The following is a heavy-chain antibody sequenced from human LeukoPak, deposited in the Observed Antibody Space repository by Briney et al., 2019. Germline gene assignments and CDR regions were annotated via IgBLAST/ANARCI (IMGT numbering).Heavy chain of an antibody. J-gene: IGHJ4*02. V-gene: IGHV1-46*04. CDR2: INPSGGYP. CDR3: ARAPAHLDY. Sequence: GASVKVSCKASVYTFTSFYMHWVRQCPRQRLEWLGKINPSGGYPTYAQRLQGRHTMTNDTSTGTVHMELSSLRSEDTAVYYCARAPAHLDYWGQGTLVTVSS. CDR1: VYTFTSFY.